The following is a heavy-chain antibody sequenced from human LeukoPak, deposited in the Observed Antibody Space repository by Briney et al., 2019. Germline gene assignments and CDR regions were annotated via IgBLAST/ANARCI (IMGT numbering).Heavy chain of an antibody. D-gene: IGHD6-19*01. CDR2: IIPIFGTA. V-gene: IGHV1-69*06. Sequence: ASVKVSCKASGGTFSSYAISWVRQAPGQGLEWMGGIIPIFGTANYAQKFQGRVTITADKSTSTAYMELSSLRSEDTAVYYCARGTEPSIAVAGSLDYWGQGTLVTVSS. CDR1: GGTFSSYA. J-gene: IGHJ4*02. CDR3: ARGTEPSIAVAGSLDY.